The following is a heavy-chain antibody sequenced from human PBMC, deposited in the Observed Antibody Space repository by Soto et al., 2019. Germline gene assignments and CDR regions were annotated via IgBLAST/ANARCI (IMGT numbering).Heavy chain of an antibody. Sequence: QAQLVESGGGVVQPGRSLRLSCAASGFTFSNYGIHWVRQASGKGLEWVAVISYDGSNKLYADSVKGRFTISRDNSKNTVYLQMNSLRAEDTAMYYCVKSAYSEWYFDVWGRGTLLTVSS. J-gene: IGHJ2*01. CDR3: VKSAYSEWYFDV. CDR2: ISYDGSNK. CDR1: GFTFSNYG. D-gene: IGHD2-15*01. V-gene: IGHV3-30*18.